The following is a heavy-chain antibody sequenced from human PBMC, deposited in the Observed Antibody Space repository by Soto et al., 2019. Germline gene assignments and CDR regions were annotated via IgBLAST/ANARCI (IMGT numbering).Heavy chain of an antibody. Sequence: GGSLSLSCAASGFTFNNYGMSWVRQAPGKGLEWVSAITDSGGSTYYADSVKGRFTISRDNSKNTVYLQMNSLRAEDTAVYYCAKAATVVTLYYFDYWGQGTLVTVSS. J-gene: IGHJ4*02. CDR2: ITDSGGST. CDR3: AKAATVVTLYYFDY. D-gene: IGHD4-17*01. CDR1: GFTFNNYG. V-gene: IGHV3-23*01.